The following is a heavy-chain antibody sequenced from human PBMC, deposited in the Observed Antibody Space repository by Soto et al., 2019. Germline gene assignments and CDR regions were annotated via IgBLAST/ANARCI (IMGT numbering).Heavy chain of an antibody. Sequence: SETLCLTCTVSDGSIINGGYYWSCIRQHPGKGLEWIGYISYSGSIYYNPSLKSRVTISVDTSKNEFTLKLSSMTAADTAVYYCASVHIGGSYRPSYYFDYWGQGTLVTVSS. CDR2: ISYSGSI. V-gene: IGHV4-31*03. CDR3: ASVHIGGSYRPSYYFDY. J-gene: IGHJ4*02. D-gene: IGHD3-16*02. CDR1: DGSIINGGYY.